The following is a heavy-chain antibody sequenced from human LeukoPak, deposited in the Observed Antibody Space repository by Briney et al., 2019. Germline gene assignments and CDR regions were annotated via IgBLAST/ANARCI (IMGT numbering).Heavy chain of an antibody. CDR2: IDWDDDK. V-gene: IGHV2-70*11. Sequence: PSETLSLTCTVSGGSISSYYWSWIRQPPGKALEWLARIDWDDDKYYSTSLKTRLTVSKDTSRNQVFLTMTNMDPVDTATYYCARIHCGGDNWGQGTLVTVSS. J-gene: IGHJ4*02. CDR1: GGSISSYYW. D-gene: IGHD2-21*01. CDR3: ARIHCGGDN.